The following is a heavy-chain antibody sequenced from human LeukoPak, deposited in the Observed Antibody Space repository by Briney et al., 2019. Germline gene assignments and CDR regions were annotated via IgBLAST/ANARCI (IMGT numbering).Heavy chain of an antibody. CDR3: ARGVVRYFDY. CDR1: GFTFSGYS. J-gene: IGHJ4*02. CDR2: ISSSSSYI. Sequence: GGSLRLSCAASGFTFSGYSMNWVRQAPGKGLEWVSSISSSSSYIYYADSVKGRFTISRDNAKNPLYLQMNSLRAEDTAVYYCARGVVRYFDYWGQGALVTVSS. V-gene: IGHV3-21*01. D-gene: IGHD3-9*01.